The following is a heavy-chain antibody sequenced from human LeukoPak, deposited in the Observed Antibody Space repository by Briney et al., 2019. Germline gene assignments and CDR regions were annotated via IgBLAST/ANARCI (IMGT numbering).Heavy chain of an antibody. CDR2: IKSKTDGGKT. CDR1: GFTFSNAW. J-gene: IGHJ4*02. V-gene: IGHV3-15*01. Sequence: GGSLRLSCAASGFTFSNAWMSWVRQAPGKGLERVGCIKSKTDGGKTAYAAPVKGRFTISRADSKHTLYLQMNSLQTAAIDVYSSTSDRYHGRSCYSDCYGRGTRAPVSS. CDR3: TSDRYHGRSCYSDC. D-gene: IGHD2-2*01.